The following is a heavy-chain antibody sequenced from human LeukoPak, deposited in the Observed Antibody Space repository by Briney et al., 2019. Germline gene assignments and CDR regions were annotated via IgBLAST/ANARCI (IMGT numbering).Heavy chain of an antibody. D-gene: IGHD3-22*01. Sequence: GGSLRLSCVASGFTFSTYAMNWVRHVPGKGLEWVSVITGGSGLIRYADSVKGRFTISRDHSKNTVYLQMNSLRVEDTAVYYCARPNYYDASGYYYFDYWGQGTLVTVSS. CDR3: ARPNYYDASGYYYFDY. CDR1: GFTFSTYA. V-gene: IGHV3-23*01. CDR2: ITGGSGLI. J-gene: IGHJ4*02.